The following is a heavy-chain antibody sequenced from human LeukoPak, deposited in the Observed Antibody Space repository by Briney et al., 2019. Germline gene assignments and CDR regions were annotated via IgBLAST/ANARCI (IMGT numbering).Heavy chain of an antibody. J-gene: IGHJ4*02. V-gene: IGHV1-69*01. D-gene: IGHD3-10*01. CDR2: IIPIFGTA. Sequence: ASVKVSCKASGGTFSSYAISWVRQAPGQGLEWMGGIIPIFGTANYAQKFQGRVTITADESTSTAYMELSSLRSEDTAVYYCARDHKYYYGSGSYLFSHWGQGTLVTVSS. CDR1: GGTFSSYA. CDR3: ARDHKYYYGSGSYLFSH.